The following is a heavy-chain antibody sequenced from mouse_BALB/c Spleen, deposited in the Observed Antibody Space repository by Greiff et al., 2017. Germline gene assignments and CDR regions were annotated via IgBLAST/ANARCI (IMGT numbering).Heavy chain of an antibody. CDR2: ISSGGST. D-gene: IGHD2-12*01. Sequence: EVMLVESGGGLVKPGGSRKLSCAASGFTFSSYAMSWVRQTPEKRLEWVASISSGGSTFYPDSVERRSTISRDNARNILYLQMSSLRYEDTALYCCAGGGDDDSFDYWGQGTTLTVSS. J-gene: IGHJ2*01. V-gene: IGHV5-6-5*01. CDR3: AGGGDDDSFDY. CDR1: GFTFSSYA.